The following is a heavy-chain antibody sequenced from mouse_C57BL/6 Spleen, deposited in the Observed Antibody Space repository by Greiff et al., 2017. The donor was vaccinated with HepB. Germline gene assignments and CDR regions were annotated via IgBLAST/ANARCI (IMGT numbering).Heavy chain of an antibody. CDR1: GYTFTSYW. CDR3: ARRDYALYWYFDV. D-gene: IGHD1-1*01. Sequence: QVQLQQPGAELVRPGSSVKLSCKASGYTFTSYWMHWVKQRPIQGLEWIGNIDPSDSETHYNQKFKDKATLTVDKSSSTAYMQLSSLTSEDSAVYYCARRDYALYWYFDVWGTGTTVTVSS. CDR2: IDPSDSET. J-gene: IGHJ1*03. V-gene: IGHV1-52*01.